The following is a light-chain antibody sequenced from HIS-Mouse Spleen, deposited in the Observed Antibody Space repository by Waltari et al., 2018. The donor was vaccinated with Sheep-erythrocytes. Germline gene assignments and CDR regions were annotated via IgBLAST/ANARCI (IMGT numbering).Light chain of an antibody. CDR3: SSYTSSSTLVV. CDR1: SSDVGGSNY. V-gene: IGLV2-14*03. CDR2: DVS. J-gene: IGLJ2*01. Sequence: QSALTQPASVSGSPGQSTTISCTGTSSDVGGSNYVSWYQQHPGKAPKLMIYDVSNRPSGVSNRFSGSKSGNTASLTISGLQAEDEADYYCSSYTSSSTLVVFGGGTKLTVL.